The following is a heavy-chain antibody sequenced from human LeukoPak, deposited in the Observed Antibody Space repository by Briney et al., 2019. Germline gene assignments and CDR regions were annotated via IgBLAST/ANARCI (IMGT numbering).Heavy chain of an antibody. Sequence: PGGSLRLSCAASGFTFSSYGMHWVRQAPGKGLEWVAFIRYDGSNKYYADSVKGRFTISRDNSKNTLYLQMNSLRAEDTAVYYCAKDVAITMVRGVYFDYWGQGTLVTVSS. CDR1: GFTFSSYG. J-gene: IGHJ4*02. CDR2: IRYDGSNK. V-gene: IGHV3-30*02. D-gene: IGHD3-10*01. CDR3: AKDVAITMVRGVYFDY.